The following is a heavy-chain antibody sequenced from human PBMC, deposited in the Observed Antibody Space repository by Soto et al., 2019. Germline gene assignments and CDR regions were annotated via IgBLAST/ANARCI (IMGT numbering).Heavy chain of an antibody. D-gene: IGHD3-22*01. CDR1: GGSISSGGYY. Sequence: QVQLQESGPGLVKPSQTLSLTCTVSGGSISSGGYYWSWIRQHPGKGLEWIGYIYYSGSTYYNPSLKSRVTISVDTSKNQFSLKLSSVTAADTAVYYCARVGDSSGYYPRVFDYWGQGTLVTVSS. CDR2: IYYSGST. CDR3: ARVGDSSGYYPRVFDY. V-gene: IGHV4-31*03. J-gene: IGHJ4*02.